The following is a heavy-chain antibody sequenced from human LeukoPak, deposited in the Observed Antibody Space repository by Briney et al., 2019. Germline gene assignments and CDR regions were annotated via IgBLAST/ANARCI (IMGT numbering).Heavy chain of an antibody. CDR1: GFTLSSYA. CDR2: ISGSDDSR. Sequence: PGGSLRLSCAASGFTLSSYAMSWVRQAPGKGLEWVSAISGSDDSRYYADSVRGRLTISRDNSKNTLYLQMNSLRIEDTAVYYCARDDGTHFFDYWGQGTLVTVSS. CDR3: ARDDGTHFFDY. V-gene: IGHV3-23*01. D-gene: IGHD1-26*01. J-gene: IGHJ4*02.